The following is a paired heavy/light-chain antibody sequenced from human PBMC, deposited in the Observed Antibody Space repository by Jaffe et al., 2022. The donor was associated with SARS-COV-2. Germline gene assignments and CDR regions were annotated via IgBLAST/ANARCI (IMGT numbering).Light chain of an antibody. V-gene: IGLV2-23*01. CDR2: EGN. J-gene: IGLJ3*02. Sequence: QSALTQPASVSGSPGQSITISCSGTSSDVGSYNLVSWYQQHPGKAPKLMIYEGNKRPSGVSSRFSGSKSGNTASLTISGLQAEDEADYYCCSFAGSRTWVFGGGTKLTVL. CDR1: SSDVGSYNL. CDR3: CSFAGSRTWV.
Heavy chain of an antibody. J-gene: IGHJ4*02. CDR3: ARVTGYDFDS. V-gene: IGHV3-30-3*01. CDR1: GFSFRSYF. Sequence: QVQLVESGGGVVQPGRSLRLSCAASGFSFRSYFMHWVRQAPGKGLEWVAVISYDGNEKQYADSVKGRVIISRDNSKNTLSLQMNSLRVEDTAVYYCARVTGYDFDSWGQGTLVTVSS. CDR2: ISYDGNEK. D-gene: IGHD5-12*01.